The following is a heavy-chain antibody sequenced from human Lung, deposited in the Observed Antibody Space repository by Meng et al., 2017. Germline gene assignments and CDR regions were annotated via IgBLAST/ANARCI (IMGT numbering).Heavy chain of an antibody. Sequence: QVQLVQSGAEVKKPGASVKASCKASGYTFTGYYIHWVRQAPGQGLEWMGRINPKSGGTNYAQKFQGRVTMTRDTSISTAYIELSGLRSDDTAVYYCARGGSYSSDYWGQGTLVTVSS. D-gene: IGHD3-16*01. CDR2: INPKSGGT. CDR3: ARGGSYSSDY. CDR1: GYTFTGYY. V-gene: IGHV1-2*06. J-gene: IGHJ4*02.